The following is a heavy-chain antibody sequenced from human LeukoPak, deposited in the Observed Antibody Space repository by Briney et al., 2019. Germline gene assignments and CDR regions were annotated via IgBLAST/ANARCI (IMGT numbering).Heavy chain of an antibody. V-gene: IGHV3-7*02. J-gene: IGHJ4*02. CDR2: IKGDGSER. CDR1: GFTFSKSW. CDR3: ASIPPYGSGIQDH. D-gene: IGHD3-10*01. Sequence: GGSLRLSCAASGFTFSKSWMTWIRQTPEKGLEWVAHIKGDGSERYYVDSVKGRFTSSRYNAKISLSLPMNSLRAEDTAVYYCASIPPYGSGIQDHWGQGTLFTVSS.